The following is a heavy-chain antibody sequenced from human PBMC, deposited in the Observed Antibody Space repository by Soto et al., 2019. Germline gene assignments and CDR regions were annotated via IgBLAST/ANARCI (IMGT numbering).Heavy chain of an antibody. D-gene: IGHD2-2*01. V-gene: IGHV3-72*01. Sequence: EVQLVESGGDLVQPGGSLRLSCAASGFTFSDHYMDWVRQAPGKGLEWVGRSRNKGNSYTTEYAASVKGRFTISRDDSKTLLFLKMNSLKTEETAVYYFAREMILPAAIPYYYYGLDVWGQGTTVTVSS. CDR2: SRNKGNSYTT. CDR3: AREMILPAAIPYYYYGLDV. CDR1: GFTFSDHY. J-gene: IGHJ6*02.